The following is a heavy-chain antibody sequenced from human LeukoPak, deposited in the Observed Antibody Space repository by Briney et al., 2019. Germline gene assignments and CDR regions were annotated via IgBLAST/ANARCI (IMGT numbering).Heavy chain of an antibody. CDR3: ARERASFDY. CDR1: GYTFTGYF. CDR2: INPGGGSA. J-gene: IGHJ4*02. Sequence: GASVKVSFKGSGYTFTGYFINWGRQGPGQGLEWMGIINPGGGSATYAQKFQGRVTMTSDPSTSTVYMDLSSLTSEDTAVYYCARERASFDYWGQGTLVTVSS. V-gene: IGHV1-46*01.